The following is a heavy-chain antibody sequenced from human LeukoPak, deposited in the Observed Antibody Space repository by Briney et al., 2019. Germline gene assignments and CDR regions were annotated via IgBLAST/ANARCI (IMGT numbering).Heavy chain of an antibody. CDR2: VFYNGNT. V-gene: IGHV4-59*01. CDR1: GGSINNYY. CDR3: ARNGAYGSGSSYPIDL. J-gene: IGHJ5*02. D-gene: IGHD3-10*01. Sequence: PSETLSLTCTVSGGSINNYYWSWIRQPPGKGLEWIGYVFYNGNTNYNPSLKGRVTISLDTSKNHFSLKLTSVTAADTAVYHCARNGAYGSGSSYPIDLWGQGTLVTVSS.